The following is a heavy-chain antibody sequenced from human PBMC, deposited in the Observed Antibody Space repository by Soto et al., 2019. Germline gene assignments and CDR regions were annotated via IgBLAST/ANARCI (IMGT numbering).Heavy chain of an antibody. V-gene: IGHV3-11*05. CDR2: ISSSSSYT. CDR1: GFTFSDYY. D-gene: IGHD2-2*01. CDR3: ARSHNKDIVVVPAALDY. Sequence: QVQLVESGGGLVKPGGSLRLSCAASGFTFSDYYMSWIRQAPGKGLEWVSYISSSSSYTNYADSVKGRFTISRDNAKNPLDLQMNSLRAEDTAVYYCARSHNKDIVVVPAALDYWGQGTLVTVSS. J-gene: IGHJ4*02.